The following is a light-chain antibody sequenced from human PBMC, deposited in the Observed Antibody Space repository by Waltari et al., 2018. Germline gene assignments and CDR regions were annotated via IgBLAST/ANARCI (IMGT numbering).Light chain of an antibody. J-gene: IGKJ1*01. V-gene: IGKV1-NL1*01. CDR2: AAS. CDR1: QAISNA. Sequence: DIQLTQSPSSLSASVGDRVTITCRASQAISNALAWYQQRPGKAPILLVYAASNLASGVPPRFSGGGSGTEYTLTISSLQPEDFATYYCQQYRSPPRTFGHGTKVE. CDR3: QQYRSPPRT.